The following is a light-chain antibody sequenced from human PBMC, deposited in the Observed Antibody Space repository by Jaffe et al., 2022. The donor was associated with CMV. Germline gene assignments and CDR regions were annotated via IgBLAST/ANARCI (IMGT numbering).Light chain of an antibody. J-gene: IGLJ2*01. Sequence: SYELTQPPSVSVSPGQTATITCSGDKLGNKYASWYQQKPGQSPLLVIYQDNKRPSGIPERFSGSNSGNTATLTISGTQAMDEADYYCQAWDNTVVFGGGTKLTVL. CDR2: QDN. V-gene: IGLV3-1*01. CDR3: QAWDNTVV. CDR1: KLGNKY.